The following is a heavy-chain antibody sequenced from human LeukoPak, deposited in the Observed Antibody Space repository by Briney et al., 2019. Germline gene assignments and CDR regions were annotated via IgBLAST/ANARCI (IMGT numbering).Heavy chain of an antibody. CDR2: ISGSGGST. CDR1: GFTFSTSW. V-gene: IGHV3-23*01. Sequence: GGSLRLSCAASGFTFSTSWMYLVRQAPGKGLEWVSAISGSGGSTYYADSVKGRSTISRDNSKNTLYLQMNSLRAEDTAVYYCARDASRNYFDYWGQGTLVTVSS. J-gene: IGHJ4*02. CDR3: ARDASRNYFDY.